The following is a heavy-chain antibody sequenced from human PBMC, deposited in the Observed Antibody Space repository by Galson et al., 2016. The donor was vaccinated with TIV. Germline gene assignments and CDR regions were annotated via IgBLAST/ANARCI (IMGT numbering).Heavy chain of an antibody. CDR3: AKGMAIFGVIPPWGGMDV. CDR1: GFTFRNYG. D-gene: IGHD3-3*01. Sequence: SLRLSCAASGFTFRNYGMHWVRQAPGKGLEWVAFVRYDGSHKNYADSVKGRFTISRDNSKYTLYLQMNSLRAEDTAVYYCAKGMAIFGVIPPWGGMDVWGQGTTVTVSS. CDR2: VRYDGSHK. V-gene: IGHV3-30*02. J-gene: IGHJ6*02.